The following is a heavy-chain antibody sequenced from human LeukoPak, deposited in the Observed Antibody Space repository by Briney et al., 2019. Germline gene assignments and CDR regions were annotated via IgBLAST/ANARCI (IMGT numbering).Heavy chain of an antibody. CDR1: GFTFSSYS. CDR2: ISSSSSYI. CDR3: ARDGFGELIFDY. J-gene: IGHJ4*02. V-gene: IGHV3-21*01. D-gene: IGHD3-10*01. Sequence: GGSLRLSCAASGFTFSSYSMNWVRQAPGKGLDWVSSISSSSSYIYYADSVKGRFTISRDNAENSLYLQMNSLRAEDTAVYYCARDGFGELIFDYWGQGTLVTVSS.